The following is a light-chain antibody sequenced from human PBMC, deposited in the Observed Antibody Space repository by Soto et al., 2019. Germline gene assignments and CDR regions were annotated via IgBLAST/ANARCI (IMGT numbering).Light chain of an antibody. V-gene: IGKV3-11*01. Sequence: TLSLSTGASSSPSCRASQSIAGYLAWYQKKPGQAPRLLIYDTSNRVTGVPARFSGSGSGTDFTLSISSLEPEDFAVYYCQQRSNWPPIPFGQGTRL. CDR1: QSIAGY. J-gene: IGKJ5*01. CDR3: QQRSNWPPIP. CDR2: DTS.